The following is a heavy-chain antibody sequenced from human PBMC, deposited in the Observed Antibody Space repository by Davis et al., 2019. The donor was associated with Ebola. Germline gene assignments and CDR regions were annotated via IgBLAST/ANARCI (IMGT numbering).Heavy chain of an antibody. Sequence: GGSLRLSCAASGFIFNSYGMHWVRQAPGKGLEWVAIISFDGSNKYYADSVKGRFSISRDNSKNTLYLQINSLRTEDTAVYYCAKEISGAVDHSYNYGMDVWGQGTTVTVSS. CDR1: GFIFNSYG. D-gene: IGHD6-19*01. CDR3: AKEISGAVDHSYNYGMDV. CDR2: ISFDGSNK. J-gene: IGHJ6*02. V-gene: IGHV3-30*18.